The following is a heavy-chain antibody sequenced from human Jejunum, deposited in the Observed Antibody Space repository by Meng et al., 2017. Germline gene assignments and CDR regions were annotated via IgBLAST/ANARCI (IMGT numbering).Heavy chain of an antibody. CDR2: IKSDGTTT. V-gene: IGHV3-74*02. J-gene: IGHJ5*02. Sequence: EGQLWESGGGLVQPGGSLRPCCAASGFTFSSHWMHWVRQAPGKGLVWVSRIKSDGTTTNYADSVKGRFTISRDNAKNTLYLQMNSLRAEDTAVYYCARVVTWFDPWGQGTLVTVSS. D-gene: IGHD3-16*02. CDR1: GFTFSSHW. CDR3: ARVVTWFDP.